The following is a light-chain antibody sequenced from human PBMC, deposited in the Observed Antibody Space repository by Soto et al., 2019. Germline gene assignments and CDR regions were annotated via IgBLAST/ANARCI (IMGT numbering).Light chain of an antibody. Sequence: QSALTQPASVSGSPGQSITISCTGTSSDVGSYNLVSWYQQHPGKAPKLMIYEGSKRPSGVSNRFSGSKSGNTASLTISGLQAEDEADYYCCSYADGSTRVFGGGTKLTVL. CDR2: EGS. V-gene: IGLV2-23*01. CDR3: CSYADGSTRV. CDR1: SSDVGSYNL. J-gene: IGLJ2*01.